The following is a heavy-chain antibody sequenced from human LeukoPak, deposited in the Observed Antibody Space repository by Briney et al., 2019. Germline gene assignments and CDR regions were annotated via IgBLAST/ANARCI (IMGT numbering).Heavy chain of an antibody. D-gene: IGHD3-3*02. V-gene: IGHV3-53*05. CDR2: IYSGGST. CDR1: GFTVSSNY. Sequence: GGSLRLSCAASGFTVSSNYMSWVRQAPGKGLEWVSVIYSGGSTYYADSVKGRFTISRDNSKNTLYLQMNSLRAEDTAVCYCAREISRTGAFDIWGQGTMVTVSS. J-gene: IGHJ3*02. CDR3: AREISRTGAFDI.